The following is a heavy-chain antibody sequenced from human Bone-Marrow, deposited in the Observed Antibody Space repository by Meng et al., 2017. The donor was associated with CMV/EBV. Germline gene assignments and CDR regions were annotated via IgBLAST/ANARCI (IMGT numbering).Heavy chain of an antibody. J-gene: IGHJ4*02. CDR2: IYAGGTT. D-gene: IGHD1-26*01. CDR3: AIEVELTESRDY. V-gene: IGHV3-66*02. CDR1: GFIDNNYY. Sequence: ETLSLTCVVSGFIDNNYYMTWVRQAPGKGLEWVSIIYAGGTTYYADSVKGRFTISRDNSKNTLYLQMNSLRDEDTAVYYCAIEVELTESRDYWGQGTLVTVSS.